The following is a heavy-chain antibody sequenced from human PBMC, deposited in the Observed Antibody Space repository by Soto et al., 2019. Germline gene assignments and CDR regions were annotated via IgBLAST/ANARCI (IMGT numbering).Heavy chain of an antibody. J-gene: IGHJ4*02. CDR1: GGSISSGAYY. V-gene: IGHV4-31*03. CDR3: ARVSVEWLPFEY. CDR2: IYYSGST. Sequence: ILSATCILSGGSISSGAYYWSWTRQHPGKGLEWIGYIYYSGSTYYKPSIKSRVTISVDTSKNQFSLKLSSVTAADTAVYYCARVSVEWLPFEYWGQGTMVTVSS. D-gene: IGHD3-3*01.